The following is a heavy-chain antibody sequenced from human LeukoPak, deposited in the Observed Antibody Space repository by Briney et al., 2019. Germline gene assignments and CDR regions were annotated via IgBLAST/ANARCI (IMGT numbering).Heavy chain of an antibody. Sequence: GGSLRLSCAASGFTFSSYAMHWVRQAPGKGLEWVAVISYDGSNKYYADSVKGRFTISRDNSKNTLYLQMNSLRAGDTAVYYCARDPTFGGVIVTYYFDYWGQGTLVTVSS. CDR3: ARDPTFGGVIVTYYFDY. CDR2: ISYDGSNK. V-gene: IGHV3-30-3*01. J-gene: IGHJ4*02. D-gene: IGHD3-16*02. CDR1: GFTFSSYA.